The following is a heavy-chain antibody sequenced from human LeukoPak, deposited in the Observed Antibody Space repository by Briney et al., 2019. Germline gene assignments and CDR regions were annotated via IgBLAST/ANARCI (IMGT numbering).Heavy chain of an antibody. CDR2: ISYDGSNK. J-gene: IGHJ5*02. Sequence: GGSLRLSCAASGFTFSSYWMSWVRQAPGKGLEWVAVISYDGSNKYYADSVKGRFTISRDNSKNTLYLQMNSLRAEDTAVYYCARDPAPYYYDSSGYYGWFDPWGQGTLVTVSS. CDR1: GFTFSSYW. CDR3: ARDPAPYYYDSSGYYGWFDP. D-gene: IGHD3-22*01. V-gene: IGHV3-30*03.